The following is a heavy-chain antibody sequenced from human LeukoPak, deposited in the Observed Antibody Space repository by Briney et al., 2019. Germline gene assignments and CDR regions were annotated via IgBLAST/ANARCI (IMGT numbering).Heavy chain of an antibody. J-gene: IGHJ4*02. Sequence: SETLSLTCAVYGGSFSGYYWSWIRQPPGKGLEWIGEINHSGSTNYNPSLKSRGTISVDTSKNQFSLKLSSVTAADTAVYYCARGGGLIAARDFDYWGQGTLVTVSS. V-gene: IGHV4-34*01. CDR2: INHSGST. CDR1: GGSFSGYY. D-gene: IGHD6-6*01. CDR3: ARGGGLIAARDFDY.